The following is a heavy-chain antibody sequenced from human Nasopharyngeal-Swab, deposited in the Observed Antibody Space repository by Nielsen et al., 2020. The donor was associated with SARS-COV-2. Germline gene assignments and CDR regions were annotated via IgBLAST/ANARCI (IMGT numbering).Heavy chain of an antibody. CDR3: AKATQIFWFGQFRNDAFDV. V-gene: IGHV3-30*18. D-gene: IGHD3-10*01. J-gene: IGHJ3*01. CDR2: ISYEGSKK. Sequence: GGSLRLSCEASGFNFNNYGMHWVRQAPGKGLEWVAVISYEGSKKFYVASVEGRFTVSRDFSKNTLFLQMSSLRPDDTAVYYCAKATQIFWFGQFRNDAFDVWGRGTMVTVSS. CDR1: GFNFNNYG.